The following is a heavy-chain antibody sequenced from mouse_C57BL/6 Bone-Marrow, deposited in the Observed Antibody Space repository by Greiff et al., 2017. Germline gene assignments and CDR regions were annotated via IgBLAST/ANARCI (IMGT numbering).Heavy chain of an antibody. CDR3: ARYSNCFDY. J-gene: IGHJ2*01. V-gene: IGHV5-6*01. D-gene: IGHD2-12*01. CDR1: GFTFSGYG. CDR2: ISSGGSST. Sequence: EVKLVESGGDLVKPGGSLKLSCAASGFTFSGYGMYWVRQTPDKRLEWVATISSGGSSTYYPDSVKGRFTISRDNAKNTLYLQMSNLKSEYSAMYYCARYSNCFDYWGQGTTLTVSS.